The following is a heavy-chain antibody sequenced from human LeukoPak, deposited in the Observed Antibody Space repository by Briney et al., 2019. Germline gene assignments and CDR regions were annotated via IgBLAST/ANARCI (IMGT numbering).Heavy chain of an antibody. CDR3: AKRPTVTTDSSGYLPDY. CDR1: GFTFSSYA. J-gene: IGHJ4*02. V-gene: IGHV3-23*01. Sequence: GGSLRLSCAASGFTFSSYAMSWVRQAPGKGLEWVSAISGSGGSTYYADSVKGRFTTSRDNSKNTLYLQMNSLRAEDTAVYYCAKRPTVTTDSSGYLPDYWGQGTLVTVSS. D-gene: IGHD3-22*01. CDR2: ISGSGGST.